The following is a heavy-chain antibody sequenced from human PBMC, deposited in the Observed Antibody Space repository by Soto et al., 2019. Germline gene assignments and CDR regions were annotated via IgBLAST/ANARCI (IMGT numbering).Heavy chain of an antibody. V-gene: IGHV1-69*08. CDR1: GGTSSTYT. CDR3: AGEEGTVTYDY. Sequence: QVHLVQSGAEVRKPGSSVNVSCKASGGTSSTYTISWVRQAPGQGLEWMGRIIAVLGITNYAQSFQGRVTITADKSTSTAYMERSSLRSEDTAVYYCAGEEGTVTYDYWGQGTLVTVS. D-gene: IGHD4-17*01. CDR2: IIAVLGIT. J-gene: IGHJ4*02.